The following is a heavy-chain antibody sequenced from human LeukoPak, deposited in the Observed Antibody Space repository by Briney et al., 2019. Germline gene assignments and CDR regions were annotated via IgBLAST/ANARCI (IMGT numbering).Heavy chain of an antibody. J-gene: IGHJ6*02. CDR2: INTNTGNP. D-gene: IGHD3-3*01. V-gene: IGHV7-4-1*02. CDR1: GYTFTSYA. CDR3: ARDGVVIDYYYYYGMDV. Sequence: ASVKVSCKASGYTFTSYAMNWVRQAPGQGLEWMGWINTNTGNPTYAQDFTGRFVFSLDTSVSTAYLQISSLKAEDTAVYYCARDGVVIDYYYYYGMDVWGQGTTVTVSS.